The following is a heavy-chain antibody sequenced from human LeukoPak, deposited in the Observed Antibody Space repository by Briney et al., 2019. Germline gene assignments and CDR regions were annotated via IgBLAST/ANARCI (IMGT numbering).Heavy chain of an antibody. CDR2: ISGSGGST. CDR3: ARDYDFWSGYYTGIFDY. J-gene: IGHJ4*02. D-gene: IGHD3-3*01. Sequence: PGGSLRLSCAASGFTFSSYAMSWVRQAPGKGLEWVSAISGSGGSTYYADSVKGRLTISRDNAKNSLYLQMNSLRAEDTAVYYCARDYDFWSGYYTGIFDYWGQGTLVTVSS. V-gene: IGHV3-23*01. CDR1: GFTFSSYA.